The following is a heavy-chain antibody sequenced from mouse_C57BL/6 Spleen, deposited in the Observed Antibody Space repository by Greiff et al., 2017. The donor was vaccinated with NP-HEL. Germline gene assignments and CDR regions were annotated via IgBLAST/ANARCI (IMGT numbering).Heavy chain of an antibody. CDR3: ARRGDYYGSSYVYWYFDV. D-gene: IGHD1-1*01. J-gene: IGHJ1*03. CDR1: GYAFSSYW. CDR2: IYPGDGDT. Sequence: QVQLQQSGAELVKPGASVKISCKASGYAFSSYWMNWVKQRPGKGLEWIGQIYPGDGDTNYNGKFKGKATLTADKSSSTAYMQLSSLTSEDSAVYFCARRGDYYGSSYVYWYFDVWGTGTTVTVSS. V-gene: IGHV1-80*01.